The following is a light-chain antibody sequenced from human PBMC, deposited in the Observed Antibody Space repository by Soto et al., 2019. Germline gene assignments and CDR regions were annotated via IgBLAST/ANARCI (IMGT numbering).Light chain of an antibody. Sequence: DIVMTQSPDSLAVSLGERATINCKSRQSVLKSSNNKNCLAWYQQKPGQPPKRLIYWASTRESGVPDRFSGSGSGTDFTLTISSLQAEDVAVYYCQQYYSTPPWTFGQGTKVEIK. CDR2: WAS. CDR1: QSVLKSSNNKNC. J-gene: IGKJ1*01. CDR3: QQYYSTPPWT. V-gene: IGKV4-1*01.